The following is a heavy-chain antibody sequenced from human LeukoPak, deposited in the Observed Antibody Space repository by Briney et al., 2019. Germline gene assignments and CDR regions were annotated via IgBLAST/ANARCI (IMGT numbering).Heavy chain of an antibody. CDR2: IKANSGDT. Sequence: ASVKVSCKASGFTLIDYIHWVRQDPRQGLQWMGWIKANSGDTEYAQKFQGRVTMTRDTSISTVYMELSSLRSDDTAVYYCARADSVPAGDYHYWYMDVWGKGTTVTVSS. CDR3: ARADSVPAGDYHYWYMDV. V-gene: IGHV1-2*02. D-gene: IGHD6-13*01. CDR1: GFTLIDY. J-gene: IGHJ6*03.